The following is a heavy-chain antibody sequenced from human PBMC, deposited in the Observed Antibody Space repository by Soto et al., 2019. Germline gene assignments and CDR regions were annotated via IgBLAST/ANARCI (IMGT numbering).Heavy chain of an antibody. CDR2: ISGSGGST. Sequence: GGSLILSCAASGFTFSSCSMSWVRQAPGKGLEWVSAISGSGGSTYYADSVKGRFTISRDNSKNTLYLQMNSLRAEDTAVYYCASSAVGYSYGSSWCQRTQVPVSS. J-gene: IGHJ5*02. CDR3: ASSAVGYSYGSS. D-gene: IGHD5-18*01. V-gene: IGHV3-23*01. CDR1: GFTFSSCS.